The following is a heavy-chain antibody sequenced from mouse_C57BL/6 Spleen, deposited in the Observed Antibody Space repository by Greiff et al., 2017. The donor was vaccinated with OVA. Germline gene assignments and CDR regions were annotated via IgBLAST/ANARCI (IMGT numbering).Heavy chain of an antibody. CDR3: ARGSNYVYFDY. J-gene: IGHJ2*01. V-gene: IGHV1-52*01. Sequence: QVQLQQPGAELVRPGSSVKLSCKASGYTFTSYWMHWVKQRPIQGLEWIGNIDPSDSETHYNQKFKDKATLTVDKSSSTAYMQLSSLTSEDSAVYYCARGSNYVYFDYWGQGTTLTVSS. CDR1: GYTFTSYW. CDR2: IDPSDSET. D-gene: IGHD2-5*01.